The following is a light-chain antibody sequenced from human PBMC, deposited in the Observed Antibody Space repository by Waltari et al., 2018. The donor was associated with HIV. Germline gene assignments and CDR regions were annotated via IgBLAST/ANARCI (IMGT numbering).Light chain of an antibody. CDR1: SSDVGGYKY. CDR3: CSYAGTYTYV. V-gene: IGLV2-11*01. J-gene: IGLJ1*01. CDR2: DVS. Sequence: QSALTQPRSVSGSPGQSVTISCTGTSSDVGGYKYVSWYQHHPGKAPKLMFYDVSKRPSGVPDRFSGSKSGNTASLTISGLQAEDEADYYCCSYAGTYTYVFGTGTKVTVL.